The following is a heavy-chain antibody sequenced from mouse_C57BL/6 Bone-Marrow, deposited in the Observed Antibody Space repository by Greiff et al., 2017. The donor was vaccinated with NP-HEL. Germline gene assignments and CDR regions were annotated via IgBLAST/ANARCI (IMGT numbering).Heavy chain of an antibody. D-gene: IGHD1-1*01. CDR2: ISDGGSYT. CDR3: ARGAYGSSLYYFDY. V-gene: IGHV5-4*01. Sequence: DVQLVESGGGLVKPGGSLKLSCAASGFTFSSYAMSWVRQTPEKRLEWVATISDGGSYTYYPDNVKGRFTISRDNAKNNLYLQMSHLKSADTAMYYCARGAYGSSLYYFDYWGQGTTLTVSS. J-gene: IGHJ2*01. CDR1: GFTFSSYA.